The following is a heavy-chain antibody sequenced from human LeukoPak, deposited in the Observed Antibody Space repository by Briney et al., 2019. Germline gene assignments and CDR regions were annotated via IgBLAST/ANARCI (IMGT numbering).Heavy chain of an antibody. Sequence: PGGSLRLSCAASGFTFSDYYMSWIRQAPGKGLEWVSYIGRSGTTIHYADSVKGRFTSSWDNAKKSLYLQMNSLRAEDTAVYYCARPRALTGYYIWGQGTLVTVSS. V-gene: IGHV3-11*04. CDR2: IGRSGTTI. J-gene: IGHJ4*02. CDR3: ARPRALTGYYI. CDR1: GFTFSDYY. D-gene: IGHD3-9*01.